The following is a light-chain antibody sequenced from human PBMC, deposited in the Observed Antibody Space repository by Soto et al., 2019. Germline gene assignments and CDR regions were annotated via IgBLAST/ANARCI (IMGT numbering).Light chain of an antibody. CDR3: QQYKSRRT. CDR1: QSISTF. Sequence: DIQMTQSPSTLSAAVGDRVTITCRAGQSISTFMALYQQKPGNAPKFLIYEASTLQSGVPSRFSGRGSGTEFTLTITSLHPDDFATYYCQQYKSRRTFGQGTKVDI. CDR2: EAS. J-gene: IGKJ1*01. V-gene: IGKV1-5*01.